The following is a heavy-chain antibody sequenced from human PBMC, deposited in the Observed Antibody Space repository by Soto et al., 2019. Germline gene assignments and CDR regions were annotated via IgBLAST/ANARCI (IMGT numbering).Heavy chain of an antibody. CDR2: INHSGST. CDR3: ARDKITGLFDY. Sequence: QVQLQQWGAGLLKPSETLSLTCAVYGGSFSGYYWTWIRQPPGTGLEWIGEINHSGSTNYNPSLKSRVPLSVDTSTNQFSLKLPSVTAADTAVYYCARDKITGLFDYWGQGTLVTVSS. CDR1: GGSFSGYY. V-gene: IGHV4-34*01. D-gene: IGHD2-8*02. J-gene: IGHJ4*02.